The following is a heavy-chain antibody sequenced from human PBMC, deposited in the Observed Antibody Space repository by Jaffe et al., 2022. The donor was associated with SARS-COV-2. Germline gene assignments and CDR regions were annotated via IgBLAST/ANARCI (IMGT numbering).Heavy chain of an antibody. CDR2: ILHSGGT. Sequence: HVQLQESGPGLVKPSETLSLTCAVSGGSITSDNWWTWVRQPPGKGLEFIGEILHSGGTAYSSSLKSRVTVSMDKSKNQFSLKLNSVTAADTALYFCAGRPYRATSGGLDVWGQGTTVTVSS. CDR3: AGRPYRATSGGLDV. CDR1: GGSITSDNW. D-gene: IGHD5-12*01. V-gene: IGHV4-4*02. J-gene: IGHJ6*02.